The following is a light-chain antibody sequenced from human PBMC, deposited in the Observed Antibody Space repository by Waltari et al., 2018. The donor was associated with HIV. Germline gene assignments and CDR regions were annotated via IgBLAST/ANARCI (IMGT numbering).Light chain of an antibody. Sequence: QSALTQPASVSGSLGQSITFSCTGTSSDIGGYDYVSWYQQHPGEAPKIIIYDVTKRPSGISDRLSGSKSGDTASLTISGLQAEDEADYYCTSFTTTTAWVFGGGTKLTVL. CDR1: SSDIGGYDY. V-gene: IGLV2-14*03. CDR2: DVT. CDR3: TSFTTTTAWV. J-gene: IGLJ3*02.